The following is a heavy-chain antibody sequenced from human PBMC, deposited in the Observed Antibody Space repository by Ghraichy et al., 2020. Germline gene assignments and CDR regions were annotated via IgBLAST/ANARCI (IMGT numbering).Heavy chain of an antibody. CDR3: ARGGLRGFWSGYWVTQFDP. J-gene: IGHJ5*02. CDR2: INHSGST. Sequence: SQTLSLTCAVYGGSFSGYYWSWIRQPPGKGLEWIGEINHSGSTNYNPSLKSRVTISVDTSKNQFSLKLSSVTAADTAVYYCARGGLRGFWSGYWVTQFDPWGQGTLVTVSS. CDR1: GGSFSGYY. V-gene: IGHV4-34*01. D-gene: IGHD3-3*01.